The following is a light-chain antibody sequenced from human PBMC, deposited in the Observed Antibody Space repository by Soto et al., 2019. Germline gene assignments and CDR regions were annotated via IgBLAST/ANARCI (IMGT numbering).Light chain of an antibody. J-gene: IGLJ3*02. CDR1: SSKIGSNA. CDR3: ASWDDSLNGPV. V-gene: IGLV1-44*01. Sequence: QSVLTQPTSASGTPGQRVTISCSGSSSKIGSNAVNWYQQLPGTAPKLLIYNSNQRPSGVPDRFSGSKSGTSAXLAISGLXXXXXXXYYCASWDDSLNGPVFGGGTKVTVL. CDR2: NSN.